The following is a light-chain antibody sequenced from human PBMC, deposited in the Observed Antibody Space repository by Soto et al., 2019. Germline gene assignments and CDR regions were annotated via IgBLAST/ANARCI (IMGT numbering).Light chain of an antibody. V-gene: IGKV1-9*01. Sequence: DIQLTQSPSFLSASVGDRVTITCRASQGISSYFAWYQQKPGKAPKLLIYAASTLQSGGPSRFSGSGSGTEFTLTLSSLQPEDFATYYCQQLNSYPRTFGQGTKVEIK. CDR2: AAS. CDR1: QGISSY. CDR3: QQLNSYPRT. J-gene: IGKJ1*01.